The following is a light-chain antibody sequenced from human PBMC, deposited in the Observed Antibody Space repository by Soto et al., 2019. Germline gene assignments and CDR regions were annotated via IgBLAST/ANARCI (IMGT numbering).Light chain of an antibody. Sequence: EIVLTQSPGTLSLSPGERTTLSCRASQSISRYLAWYQQKPGQGPRLLIYDASNRATGIPARFSGSGSGTDFTLTISSLEPEDFAVYYCQQRSNWPPPTFGQGTRLEIK. V-gene: IGKV3-11*01. CDR2: DAS. CDR1: QSISRY. J-gene: IGKJ5*01. CDR3: QQRSNWPPPT.